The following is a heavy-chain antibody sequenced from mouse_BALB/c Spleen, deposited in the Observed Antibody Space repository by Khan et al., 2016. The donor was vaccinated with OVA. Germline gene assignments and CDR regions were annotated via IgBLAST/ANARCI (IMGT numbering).Heavy chain of an antibody. J-gene: IGHJ3*01. CDR3: ATRNYYGYTFAY. D-gene: IGHD1-2*01. CDR1: GYTFTSYY. CDR2: ISPGSGDT. V-gene: IGHV1-77*01. Sequence: QVQLKQSGAELARPGASVKLSCKASGYTFTSYYINWVKQRTGQGLEWIGEISPGSGDTYYNEKFKGTATLTADKSSNTVSMQLSSLNAEASDVYFCATRNYYGYTFAYWGQGTLVTVSA.